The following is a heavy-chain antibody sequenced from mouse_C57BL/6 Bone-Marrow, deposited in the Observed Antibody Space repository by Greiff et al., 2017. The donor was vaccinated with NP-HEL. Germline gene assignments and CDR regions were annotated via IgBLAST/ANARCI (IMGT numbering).Heavy chain of an antibody. D-gene: IGHD2-5*01. CDR3: ARYSNYVAY. V-gene: IGHV1-81*01. CDR2: IYPRSGNT. CDR1: GYTFTSYG. J-gene: IGHJ3*01. Sequence: VKLVESGAELARPGASVKLSCKASGYTFTSYGISWVKQRTGQGLEWIGEIYPRSGNTYYNEKFKGKATLTADKASSTAYMELRSLTSEDSAVYFCARYSNYVAYWGQGTLVTVSA.